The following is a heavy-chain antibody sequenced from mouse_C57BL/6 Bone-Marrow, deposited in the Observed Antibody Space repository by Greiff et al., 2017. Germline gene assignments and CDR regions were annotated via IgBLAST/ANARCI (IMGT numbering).Heavy chain of an antibody. J-gene: IGHJ1*03. CDR1: GYTFTSYD. D-gene: IGHD1-1*01. CDR2: FYPRDGST. CDR3: ARLEFDGSSGDWYFDV. V-gene: IGHV1-85*01. Sequence: VKLQESGPELVKPGASVKLSCKASGYTFTSYDINWVKQRPGQGLEWIGWFYPRDGSTKYNEKFKGKATLTVDTSSSTAYMELNSLPSEDTAVYFGARLEFDGSSGDWYFDVWGTGTTVTVSS.